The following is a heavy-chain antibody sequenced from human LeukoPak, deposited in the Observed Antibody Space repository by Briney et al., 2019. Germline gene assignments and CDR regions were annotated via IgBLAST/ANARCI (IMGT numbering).Heavy chain of an antibody. V-gene: IGHV3-30-3*01. CDR2: ISYDGSNK. J-gene: IGHJ4*02. D-gene: IGHD3-22*01. Sequence: PGGSLRLSCAASGFTFSSYAMHWVRQAPGKGLEWVAVISYDGSNKYYADSVKGRFTISRDNAKNSLYLQMNSLRAEDTAVYYCASAYYYDSSGVTYWGQGTLVTVSS. CDR3: ASAYYYDSSGVTY. CDR1: GFTFSSYA.